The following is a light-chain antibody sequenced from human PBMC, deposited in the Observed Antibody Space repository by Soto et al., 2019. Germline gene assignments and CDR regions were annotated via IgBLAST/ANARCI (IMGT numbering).Light chain of an antibody. CDR3: ASYTSRGTRV. Sequence: QSALTQPASVSGSPGQSITISCTGTSSDVGGYNYVSWYQQRPGKAPNFMIYEVTNRPSGVSNRFSGSKSGNTASLTISGLQAEDEDDYYCASYTSRGTRVFGTGTKLTVL. CDR2: EVT. V-gene: IGLV2-14*01. CDR1: SSDVGGYNY. J-gene: IGLJ1*01.